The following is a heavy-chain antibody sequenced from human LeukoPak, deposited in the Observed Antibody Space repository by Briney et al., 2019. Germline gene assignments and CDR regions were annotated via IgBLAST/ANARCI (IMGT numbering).Heavy chain of an antibody. V-gene: IGHV3-15*07. J-gene: IGHJ4*02. CDR1: GFTFSNAW. Sequence: GGSPRLSCAASGFTFSNAWMNWVRQAPGKGLEWVGRIKSKTDGGTTDYAAPVKGRFTISRDDSKNTLYLQMNSLKTEDTAVYYCTTDRSRDGYNYVVYWGQGTLVTVSS. D-gene: IGHD5-24*01. CDR2: IKSKTDGGTT. CDR3: TTDRSRDGYNYVVY.